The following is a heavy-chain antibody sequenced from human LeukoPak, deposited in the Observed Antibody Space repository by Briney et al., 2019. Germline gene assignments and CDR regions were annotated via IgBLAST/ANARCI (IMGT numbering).Heavy chain of an antibody. D-gene: IGHD3-9*01. CDR3: ARGGGVLRYFDWSPDAFDI. Sequence: PGGSLRLSCATSGFTFNNYNMNWVRQAPGRALEWVSSITSSGTYIFYADSVKGRFTISRDNAKNSLYLQMNSLRAEDTAVYYCARGGGVLRYFDWSPDAFDIWGQGTMVTVSS. CDR2: ITSSGTYI. V-gene: IGHV3-21*01. J-gene: IGHJ3*02. CDR1: GFTFNNYN.